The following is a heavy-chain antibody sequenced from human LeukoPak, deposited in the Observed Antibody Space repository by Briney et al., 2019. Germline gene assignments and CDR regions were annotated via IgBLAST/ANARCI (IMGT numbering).Heavy chain of an antibody. CDR1: VYSFLSYG. J-gene: IGHJ6*02. D-gene: IGHD2-2*01. Sequence: ASVKVSCKASVYSFLSYGISCVRPAPGQGLAWMGWVNPNNGDTHYAQKFQGRVTMTTDTSTGTANMELRSLRSDDTAVYYCARDVSCTSVSCYGFGMDVWGQGTTVTVSS. CDR2: VNPNNGDT. CDR3: ARDVSCTSVSCYGFGMDV. V-gene: IGHV1-18*01.